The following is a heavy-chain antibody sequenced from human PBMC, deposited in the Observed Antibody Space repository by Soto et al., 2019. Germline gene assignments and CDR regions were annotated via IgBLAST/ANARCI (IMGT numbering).Heavy chain of an antibody. CDR2: IIPNNGNT. Sequence: GASVKVSCKASGGTFSSYAISWVRQAPGQGLEWMGGIIPNNGNTNYAQKFQGRVTMTTDTSTSTAYMELRSLRSDDTAVYYCARDKRLTYYDFWSGYYSAPNYGMDVWGQGTTVTVSS. CDR1: GGTFSSYA. J-gene: IGHJ6*02. V-gene: IGHV1-18*01. CDR3: ARDKRLTYYDFWSGYYSAPNYGMDV. D-gene: IGHD3-3*01.